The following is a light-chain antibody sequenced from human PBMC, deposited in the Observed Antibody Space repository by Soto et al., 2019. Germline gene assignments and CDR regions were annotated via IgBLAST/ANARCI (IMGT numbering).Light chain of an antibody. CDR2: LEGSGSY. Sequence: QLVLTQSSSASASLGSSVKLTCTLNSGHSSYIIAWHQQQPGKAPRYLMKLEGSGSYNKGSGVPDRFSGSSSGADRYLTISNLQFEDEADYYCETWDSHTHGVFGGGTKRTVL. J-gene: IGLJ3*02. CDR3: ETWDSHTHGV. V-gene: IGLV4-60*02. CDR1: SGHSSYI.